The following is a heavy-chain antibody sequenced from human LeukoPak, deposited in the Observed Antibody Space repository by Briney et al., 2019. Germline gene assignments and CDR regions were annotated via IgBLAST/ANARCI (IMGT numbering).Heavy chain of an antibody. CDR3: ARSSGIYGHDY. Sequence: SETLSLTCTVSGGSFTSFYWSWIRKPAGKGLEWIGRFFSSGNTNYNPSFKSRATISVDKSKNQFSLKLTSVTAADTAVYYCARSSGIYGHDYWGQGTLVSVSS. V-gene: IGHV4-4*07. CDR1: GGSFTSFY. D-gene: IGHD3-10*01. CDR2: FFSSGNT. J-gene: IGHJ4*02.